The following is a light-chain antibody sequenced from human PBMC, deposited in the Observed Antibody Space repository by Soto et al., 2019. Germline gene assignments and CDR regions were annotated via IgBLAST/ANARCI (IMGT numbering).Light chain of an antibody. CDR3: SSHTSSSTLGV. CDR2: DVS. V-gene: IGLV2-14*03. J-gene: IGLJ2*01. Sequence: QSALTQPASVSGAPGQSITISCTGTSSDVGGYNYVSWYQHHPGKAPKLMIYDVSNRTSGVYNRFSGAKSGNTASLTISGLQAEDEADYYCSSHTSSSTLGVFGGGTQLTVL. CDR1: SSDVGGYNY.